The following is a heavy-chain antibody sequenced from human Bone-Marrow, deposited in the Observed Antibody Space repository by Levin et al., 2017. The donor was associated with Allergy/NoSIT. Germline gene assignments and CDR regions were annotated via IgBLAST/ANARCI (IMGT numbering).Heavy chain of an antibody. Sequence: PGGSLRLSCAASGFSFSDHYMDWVRQAPGKGLELVGRVKNKANSYITEYAASVKGRFTISRDDSKNSVYLQMNSLKTEDTAVYYCLIVGGTKVWGQGTLVTVSS. CDR1: GFSFSDHY. D-gene: IGHD1-26*01. CDR2: VKNKANSYIT. CDR3: LIVGGTKV. V-gene: IGHV3-72*01. J-gene: IGHJ4*02.